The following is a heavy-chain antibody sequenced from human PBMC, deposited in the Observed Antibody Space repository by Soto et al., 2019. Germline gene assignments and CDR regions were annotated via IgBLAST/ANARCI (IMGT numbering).Heavy chain of an antibody. Sequence: EVQLVESGGGLVQPGGSLRLSCAASGFTFSSFSMNWVRQAPGKGLEWLSYITSSSITIYYADSVKGRFTISRDNAKNSLSLQMNSLIDEDTAVYYCARDSSSWNFDYWGQGALVTVSS. CDR1: GFTFSSFS. V-gene: IGHV3-48*02. J-gene: IGHJ4*02. CDR2: ITSSSITI. CDR3: ARDSSSWNFDY. D-gene: IGHD6-13*01.